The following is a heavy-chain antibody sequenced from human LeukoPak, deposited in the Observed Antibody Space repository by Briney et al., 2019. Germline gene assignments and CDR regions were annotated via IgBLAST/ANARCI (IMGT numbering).Heavy chain of an antibody. CDR1: GFTFSSYS. CDR2: ISSSSSYI. D-gene: IGHD3-22*01. Sequence: GGSLRLSCAASGFTFSSYSMNWVRQAPGKGLEWVSSISSSSSYIYYADSVKGRFTISRDNAKNSLYLQMNSLRAEDTAVYHCAKVRGSSGSGDYWGQGTLVTVSS. J-gene: IGHJ4*02. V-gene: IGHV3-21*04. CDR3: AKVRGSSGSGDY.